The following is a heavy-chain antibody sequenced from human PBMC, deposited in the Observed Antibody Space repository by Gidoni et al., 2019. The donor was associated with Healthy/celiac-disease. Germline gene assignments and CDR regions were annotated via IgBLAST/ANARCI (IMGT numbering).Heavy chain of an antibody. CDR1: GFPFSSYA. J-gene: IGHJ3*02. CDR3: AREGPAVGAFDI. CDR2: ISYDGSNK. Sequence: QGQLVESGGAVVQPGSSLRLSCAASGFPFSSYAMHWVSQAPGTGLEWVAVISYDGSNKYYADSVKGRLTISRDNSKNTLYLQMNSLRAEDMAVYYCAREGPAVGAFDIWGQGTMVTVSS. V-gene: IGHV3-30-3*01.